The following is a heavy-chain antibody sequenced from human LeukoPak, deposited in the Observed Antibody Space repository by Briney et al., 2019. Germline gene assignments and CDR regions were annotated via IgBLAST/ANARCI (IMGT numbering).Heavy chain of an antibody. V-gene: IGHV4-39*01. CDR1: GGSISSSSFY. J-gene: IGHJ4*02. CDR2: IYYSGST. D-gene: IGHD6-13*01. Sequence: PSETLSLTCTVSGGSISSSSFYWGWIRQPPGKGLEWIGSIYYSGSTYYNPSLKSRVTISVDTSKNQFSLKLSSVTAADTAVYYCARHEAGSSWKLDWGQGTLVTVSS. CDR3: ARHEAGSSWKLD.